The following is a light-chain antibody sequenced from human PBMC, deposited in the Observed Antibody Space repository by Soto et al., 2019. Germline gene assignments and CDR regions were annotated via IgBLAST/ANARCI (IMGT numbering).Light chain of an antibody. CDR2: TAS. J-gene: IGKJ1*01. CDR3: QHYGGMWA. V-gene: IGKV1-9*01. CDR1: QGINSY. Sequence: DVQLTQSPSFLSASVGDRVTVTCRASQGINSYLAWYQQKPGKAPNLLIYTASTLQSGVPSRFSGSGSGTEFTLTITSLQPEDFAAYYCQHYGGMWAFGQGTKVEI.